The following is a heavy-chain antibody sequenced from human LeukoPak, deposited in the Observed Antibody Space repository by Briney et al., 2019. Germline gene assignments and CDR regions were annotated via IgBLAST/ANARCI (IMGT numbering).Heavy chain of an antibody. V-gene: IGHV3-48*01. D-gene: IGHD3-10*01. CDR3: AKGVRITMVRGAFDI. CDR1: GFTFSSYS. Sequence: GGSLRLSCAASGFTFSSYSMNWVRQAPGKGLEWVSYISSSSSNIYYADSVKGRFTISRDNAKNSLYLQMNSLRAEDTALYYCAKGVRITMVRGAFDIWGQGTMVTVSS. CDR2: ISSSSSNI. J-gene: IGHJ3*02.